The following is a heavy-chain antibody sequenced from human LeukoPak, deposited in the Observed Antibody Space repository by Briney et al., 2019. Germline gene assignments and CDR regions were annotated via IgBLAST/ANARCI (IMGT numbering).Heavy chain of an antibody. Sequence: SETLSLTCTVSGGSLSSYYWTWIRQPPGKGLEWIGYIYYSGSTNYNPSLKSRVTISVDTSKNQFSLKLSSVTAADTAVYYCARDHGDYVFYYFDYWGQGTLVTVSS. J-gene: IGHJ4*02. CDR1: GGSLSSYY. D-gene: IGHD4-17*01. V-gene: IGHV4-59*01. CDR3: ARDHGDYVFYYFDY. CDR2: IYYSGST.